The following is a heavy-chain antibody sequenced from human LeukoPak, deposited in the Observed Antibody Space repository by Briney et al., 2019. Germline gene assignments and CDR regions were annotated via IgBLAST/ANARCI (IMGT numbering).Heavy chain of an antibody. D-gene: IGHD2-2*01. Sequence: SETLSLTCTVSGGSLSGYYWSWIRQPAGKGLEWIGRIHSSGTPHHNPSLESRVTMSVDTSKNQFSLRLAYVTDADTAVYYCAKLRTAATFLVSCGQGTLVTVSS. CDR2: IHSSGTP. CDR1: GGSLSGYY. CDR3: AKLRTAATFLVS. J-gene: IGHJ4*02. V-gene: IGHV4-4*07.